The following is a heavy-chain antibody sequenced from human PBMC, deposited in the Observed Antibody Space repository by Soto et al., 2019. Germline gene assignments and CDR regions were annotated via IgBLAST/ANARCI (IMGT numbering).Heavy chain of an antibody. Sequence: SETLSLTCTVSGFTISSYYWSWIRQPPGKGLEWIGYIYYSGSTNYNPSLKSRVTISVDTSKNQFSLKLSSVTAADTAVYYCARGWVVATWYFDLWGRGTLVTVSS. D-gene: IGHD5-12*01. CDR3: ARGWVVATWYFDL. J-gene: IGHJ2*01. CDR2: IYYSGST. V-gene: IGHV4-59*01. CDR1: GFTISSYY.